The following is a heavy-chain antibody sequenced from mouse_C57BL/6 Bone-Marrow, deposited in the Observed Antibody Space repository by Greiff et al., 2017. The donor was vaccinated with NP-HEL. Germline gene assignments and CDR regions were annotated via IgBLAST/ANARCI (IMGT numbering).Heavy chain of an antibody. CDR1: GFTFSSYA. Sequence: EVMLVESGGGLVKPGGSLKLSCAASGFTFSSYAMSWVRQTPEKTLEWVATISDGGSYTYYPDNVKGRFTISRDNAKNNLYLQMSHLKSEDTAMYYCARAQFYYGSSPYAMDYWGQGTSVTVSS. CDR2: ISDGGSYT. V-gene: IGHV5-4*03. CDR3: ARAQFYYGSSPYAMDY. D-gene: IGHD1-1*01. J-gene: IGHJ4*01.